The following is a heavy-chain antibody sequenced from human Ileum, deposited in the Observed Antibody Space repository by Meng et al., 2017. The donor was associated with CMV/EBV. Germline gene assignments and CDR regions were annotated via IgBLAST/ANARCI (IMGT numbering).Heavy chain of an antibody. Sequence: LSLTCAASGFTFSSYSMNWVRQAPGKGLEWVSSISSSSSYIYYADSVKGRFTISRDNAKNSLYLQMNSLRAEDTAVYYCARDLGSGYLLGKTLGYWGQGTLVTVSS. V-gene: IGHV3-21*01. J-gene: IGHJ4*02. CDR3: ARDLGSGYLLGKTLGY. D-gene: IGHD3-22*01. CDR2: ISSSSSYI. CDR1: GFTFSSYS.